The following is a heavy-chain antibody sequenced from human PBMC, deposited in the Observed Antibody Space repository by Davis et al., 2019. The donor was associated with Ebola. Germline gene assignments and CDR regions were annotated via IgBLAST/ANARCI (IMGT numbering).Heavy chain of an antibody. CDR1: GFTFSSYA. Sequence: GGSLRLSCAASGFTFSSYAMSWVRQAPGKGLEWVSGISGSGASTYYADSVKGRFTISRDNSKNTLYLQMNSLRADDTAVYYCASTALPYYYYGMDVWGQGTTVTVSS. CDR2: ISGSGAST. J-gene: IGHJ6*02. D-gene: IGHD2-21*02. V-gene: IGHV3-23*01. CDR3: ASTALPYYYYGMDV.